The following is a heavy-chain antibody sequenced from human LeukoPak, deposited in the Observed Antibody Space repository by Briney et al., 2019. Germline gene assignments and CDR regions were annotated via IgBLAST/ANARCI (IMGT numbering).Heavy chain of an antibody. CDR1: GFTFSDYY. Sequence: GGSLRLSCAASGFTFSDYYMSWIRQAPGKGLEWVSYISSGDTTTYYADSVKGRFTISRDNAKNSLYLQMNSLRAEDTAVYYCARRMMVDYGGADYWGQGTLVTVSS. D-gene: IGHD4-23*01. CDR2: ISSGDTTT. V-gene: IGHV3-11*01. CDR3: ARRMMVDYGGADY. J-gene: IGHJ4*02.